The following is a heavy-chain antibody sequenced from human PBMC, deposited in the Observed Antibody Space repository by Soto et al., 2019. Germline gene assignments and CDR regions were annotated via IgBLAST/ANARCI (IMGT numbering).Heavy chain of an antibody. D-gene: IGHD3-22*01. CDR3: ATPEKGSGYAF. V-gene: IGHV4-39*01. J-gene: IGHJ4*02. CDR1: GDSIGSNNYY. Sequence: QLQLQESGPGLVKPSETLSLTCTVSGDSIGSNNYYWGWIRQPPGKGLEWIGSIHYSGRTYYNPSLKSRVTISVDTSKNQFSLKLSSVSAADTAVYYCATPEKGSGYAFWGQGILVTVSS. CDR2: IHYSGRT.